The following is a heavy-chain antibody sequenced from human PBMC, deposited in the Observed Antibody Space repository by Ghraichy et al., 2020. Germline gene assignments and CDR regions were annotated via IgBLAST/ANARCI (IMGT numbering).Heavy chain of an antibody. J-gene: IGHJ4*02. CDR2: IYNTGNT. CDR1: GASVSTGGYT. V-gene: IGHV4-31*03. Sequence: SETLSLTCSVSGASVSTGGYTWSWIRQLPGKGLEWIGYIYNTGNTHYSPSLKSRVTMSIDTSKNQFYLNLTSMTAADTAVYYCARVPYDTSGYYIHFDFWGQGSLVTVSA. CDR3: ARVPYDTSGYYIHFDF. D-gene: IGHD3-22*01.